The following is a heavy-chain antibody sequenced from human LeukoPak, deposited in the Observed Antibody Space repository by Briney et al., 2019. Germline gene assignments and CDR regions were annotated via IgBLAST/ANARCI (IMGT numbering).Heavy chain of an antibody. CDR2: ISSSSSYI. CDR1: GFTFSSYS. D-gene: IGHD4-23*01. J-gene: IGHJ4*02. Sequence: GGSLRLSCAASGFTFSSYSMNWVRQAPGKGLEWVSSISSSSSYIYYADSVKGRFTISRDNAKNSLYLQMNSLRAEDTAVYYCARDRPVVTPTTLWDYWGQGTLVTVSS. CDR3: ARDRPVVTPTTLWDY. V-gene: IGHV3-21*01.